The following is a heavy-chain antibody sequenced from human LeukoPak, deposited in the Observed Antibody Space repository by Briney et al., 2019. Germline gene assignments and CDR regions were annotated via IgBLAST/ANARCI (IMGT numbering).Heavy chain of an antibody. V-gene: IGHV4-4*07. J-gene: IGHJ6*03. CDR1: GGSISSYY. CDR2: ISTSGST. D-gene: IGHD2-2*01. Sequence: PSETLSLTCTVSGGSISSYYWSWIRQPAGKGLESIGHISTSGSTNYNPSLKSRVTISVDTSKNQFSLKLSSVTAADTAVYYCARGGRVPAAMSLFGLRYYYYYMDVWGKGTTVTVSS. CDR3: ARGGRVPAAMSLFGLRYYYYYMDV.